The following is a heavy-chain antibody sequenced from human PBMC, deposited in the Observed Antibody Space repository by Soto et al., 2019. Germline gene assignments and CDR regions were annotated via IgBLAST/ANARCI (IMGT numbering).Heavy chain of an antibody. D-gene: IGHD3-3*01. CDR1: GGTFNRYA. Sequence: QVQLVQSGAEVKKPGSSVKVSCKASGGTFNRYAISWVRQAPGQGLEWMGGIIPIFGIGNDAQRFQGRVTITADESTGTAYMELSRLRSEDPGVYYCARSAITLFGVVSIPPHYYSEMDVWGQGTTVTVSS. V-gene: IGHV1-69*01. J-gene: IGHJ6*02. CDR3: ARSAITLFGVVSIPPHYYSEMDV. CDR2: IIPIFGIG.